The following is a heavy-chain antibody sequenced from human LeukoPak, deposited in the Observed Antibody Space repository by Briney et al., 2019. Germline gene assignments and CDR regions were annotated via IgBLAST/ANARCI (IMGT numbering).Heavy chain of an antibody. D-gene: IGHD5-18*01. J-gene: IGHJ4*02. Sequence: SQTLSLTCTVSGGSISSGGYYWSWIRQHPGKGLEWIGYIDYSGSTHHNPSLKSRVTISVDTSKNQFSLKLTSVTAADTAVYYCAREDTAMVPIWGQGSLVTVSS. V-gene: IGHV4-31*03. CDR2: IDYSGST. CDR1: GGSISSGGYY. CDR3: AREDTAMVPI.